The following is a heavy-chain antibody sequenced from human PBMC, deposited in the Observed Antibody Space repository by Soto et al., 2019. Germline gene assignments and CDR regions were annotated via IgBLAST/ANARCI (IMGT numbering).Heavy chain of an antibody. CDR1: GGTFSSSA. V-gene: IGHV1-69*01. CDR3: AREGQWLVRLGGVQYHGMDV. D-gene: IGHD6-19*01. CDR2: IIPIFGTA. Sequence: QVQLVQSGAEVKKPGSSVKVSCKASGGTFSSSAISWVRQAPGQGLEWMGGIIPIFGTANYAQTFQGRVTITADASAYTAYMELSSLTSEDTAIYFCAREGQWLVRLGGVQYHGMDVWGQGTTVTVSS. J-gene: IGHJ6*02.